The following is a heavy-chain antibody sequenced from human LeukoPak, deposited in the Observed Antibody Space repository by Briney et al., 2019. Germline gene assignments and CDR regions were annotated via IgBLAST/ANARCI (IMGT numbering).Heavy chain of an antibody. CDR1: GFTFSSYA. D-gene: IGHD3-22*01. Sequence: GGSLRLSCAASGFTFSSYAMSWVRQAPGKGLEWVSAISGSGGSTYYADSVKGRFTISRDNSKNTLYLQMNSLRAEDTAVYYCAKDYGYYDSSGYSYYFDYWGQGTLVTVSS. CDR2: ISGSGGST. CDR3: AKDYGYYDSSGYSYYFDY. V-gene: IGHV3-23*01. J-gene: IGHJ4*02.